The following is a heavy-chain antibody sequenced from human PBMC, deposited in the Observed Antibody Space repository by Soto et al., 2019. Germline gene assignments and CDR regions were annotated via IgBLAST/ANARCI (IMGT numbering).Heavy chain of an antibody. CDR2: INPNSGGT. Sequence: ASVKVSCKASGYTFTGYYIHWVRQAPGQGLEWMGWINPNSGGTNYAQKFQGWVTMTRDTSISTAYMEPSRLRSDDTAVYYCARGAGHDFWSGYYYYFDYWGQGTLVTVSS. CDR3: ARGAGHDFWSGYYYYFDY. J-gene: IGHJ4*02. V-gene: IGHV1-2*04. D-gene: IGHD3-3*01. CDR1: GYTFTGYY.